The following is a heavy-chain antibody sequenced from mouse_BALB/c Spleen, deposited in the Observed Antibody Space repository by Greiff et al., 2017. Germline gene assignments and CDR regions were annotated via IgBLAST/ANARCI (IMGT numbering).Heavy chain of an antibody. CDR2: ISSGGGST. D-gene: IGHD2-4*01. J-gene: IGHJ3*01. CDR1: GFAFSSYD. Sequence: EVKLMESGGGLVKPGGSLKLSCAASGFAFSSYDMSWVRQTPEKRLEWVAYISSGGGSTYYPDTVKGRFTISRDNAKNTLYLQMSSLKSEDTAMYYCARQGLIYYDYDEGAYWGQGTLVTVSA. CDR3: ARQGLIYYDYDEGAY. V-gene: IGHV5-12-1*01.